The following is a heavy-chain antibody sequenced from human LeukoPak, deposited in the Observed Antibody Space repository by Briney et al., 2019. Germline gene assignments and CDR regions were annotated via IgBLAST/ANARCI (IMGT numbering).Heavy chain of an antibody. J-gene: IGHJ6*04. V-gene: IGHV3-30*18. D-gene: IGHD2-15*01. Sequence: GGSLRLSCAASGFTFSSYGMHWVRQAPGKGLEWVAVVSYDGSNKYYADSVKGRFTISRDNSKNTLYLQMNSLRAEDTAVYYCAKDLSSGSMGVWGKGTTVTVSS. CDR2: VSYDGSNK. CDR1: GFTFSSYG. CDR3: AKDLSSGSMGV.